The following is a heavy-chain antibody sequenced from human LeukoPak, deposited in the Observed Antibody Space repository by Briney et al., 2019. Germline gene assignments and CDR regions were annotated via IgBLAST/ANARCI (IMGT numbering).Heavy chain of an antibody. Sequence: PSQTLSLTCTVSGGSINSGDYYWSWIRQPPGKGLEWVGYIFHSGNTYYNPSLKSRVTISLDTSKNQFSLWLSSVTAADTAVYYCARDSYNWNYVFFDPWGQGTLVTVSS. J-gene: IGHJ5*02. D-gene: IGHD1-7*01. CDR3: ARDSYNWNYVFFDP. CDR1: GGSINSGDYY. V-gene: IGHV4-30-4*01. CDR2: IFHSGNT.